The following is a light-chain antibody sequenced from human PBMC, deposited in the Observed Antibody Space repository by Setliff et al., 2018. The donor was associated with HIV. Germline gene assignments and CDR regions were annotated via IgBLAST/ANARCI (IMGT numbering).Light chain of an antibody. CDR3: SSYTTNNTLV. J-gene: IGLJ3*02. CDR2: DVS. CDR1: SGDIGGYNY. Sequence: ALTQPASVSGSPGQSITISCTGTSGDIGGYNYVSWYQLHPGKAPKLLIDDVSNRPSGVSKHFSGSKSGNTASLTISGLQAEDEADYYCSSYTTNNTLVFGGGTKVTVL. V-gene: IGLV2-14*03.